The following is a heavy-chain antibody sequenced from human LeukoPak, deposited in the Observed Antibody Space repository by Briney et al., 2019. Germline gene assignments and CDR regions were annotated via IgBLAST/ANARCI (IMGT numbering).Heavy chain of an antibody. J-gene: IGHJ4*02. CDR1: GFTFTTYG. CDR2: IGGSGIRT. D-gene: IGHD3-10*01. V-gene: IGHV3-23*01. Sequence: GGSLRLSCSASGFTFTTYGMNWVRQAPGKGLEWVSGIGGSGIRTYYADSVKGRFTISRDNTKNTLYLQMNSLRAEDTAVYYCARDRYYVVDYWGQGTLVTVSS. CDR3: ARDRYYVVDY.